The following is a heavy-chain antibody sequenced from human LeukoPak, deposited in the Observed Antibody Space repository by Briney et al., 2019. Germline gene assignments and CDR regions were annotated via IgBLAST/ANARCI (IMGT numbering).Heavy chain of an antibody. J-gene: IGHJ4*02. V-gene: IGHV3-23*01. D-gene: IGHD6-13*01. CDR1: GFTFSSYA. CDR2: IDGSGVST. CDR3: AKDRLSSSWYFGFDY. Sequence: GGSLRLSCAASGFTFSSYAMSWVRQAPGKGLEWVSTIDGSGVSTYYADSVKGRFTISRDNSKNTLYLQMNSLRAEDTAVYYSAKDRLSSSWYFGFDYWGQGTLVTVSS.